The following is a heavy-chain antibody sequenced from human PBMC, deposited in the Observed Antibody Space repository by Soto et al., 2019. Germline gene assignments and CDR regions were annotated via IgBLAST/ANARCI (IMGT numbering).Heavy chain of an antibody. V-gene: IGHV4-31*03. J-gene: IGHJ3*02. CDR3: ARGLGELSSFDI. CDR1: GGSISSGYY. Sequence: QVQLQESGPGLVKPSQTLSLTCTVSGGSISSGYYWSWIRQHPGKDLEWIGYIDYSGNTKYNPSLKSRVTISVDSAKNQFSMKLSSVTAADTAVYYWARGLGELSSFDIWGRGTMVTVSS. D-gene: IGHD3-16*01. CDR2: IDYSGNT.